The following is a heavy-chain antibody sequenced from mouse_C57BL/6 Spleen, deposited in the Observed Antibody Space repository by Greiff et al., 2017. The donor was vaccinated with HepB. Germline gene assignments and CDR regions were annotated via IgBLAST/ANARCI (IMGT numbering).Heavy chain of an antibody. J-gene: IGHJ4*01. CDR1: GFSLTSYG. CDR3: AKEGIYDGYLRVSAMDY. D-gene: IGHD2-3*01. Sequence: QVQLQQSGPGLVAPSQSLSITCTVSGFSLTSYGVSWVRQPQGKGLEWLGVIWGDGSTNYHSALISRLSISKDNSKSQVFLKRNSRQTDDTATYDCAKEGIYDGYLRVSAMDYWGQGTSVTVSS. V-gene: IGHV2-3*01. CDR2: IWGDGST.